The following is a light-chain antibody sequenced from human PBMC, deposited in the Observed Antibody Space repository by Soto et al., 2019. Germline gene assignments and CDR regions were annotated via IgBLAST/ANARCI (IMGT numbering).Light chain of an antibody. CDR1: QSVSSY. V-gene: IGKV3-11*01. J-gene: IGKJ2*01. CDR2: DAS. CDR3: QQRGNWPPYT. Sequence: EIVLTQSPATLSLSPGERATLSCRASQSVSSYLAWYQRKPGQAPRLLIYDASNRATGIPARFSGSGSGTDFTLTISSVEPEDFAVYYCQQRGNWPPYTFGQGTKLEIK.